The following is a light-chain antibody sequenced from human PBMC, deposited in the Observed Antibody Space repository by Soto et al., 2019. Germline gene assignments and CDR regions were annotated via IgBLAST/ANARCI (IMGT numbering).Light chain of an antibody. J-gene: IGKJ4*01. CDR3: QQRSNWPLT. Sequence: EIVLTQSPATLSLSPGERATLSCRASQSISSYLAWYQHKPGQAPRLLIYDASNKATGIPARFSGSGSGTDFPLTISILEPEDPAVYYCQQRSNWPLTFGGGTKVDIK. V-gene: IGKV3-11*01. CDR1: QSISSY. CDR2: DAS.